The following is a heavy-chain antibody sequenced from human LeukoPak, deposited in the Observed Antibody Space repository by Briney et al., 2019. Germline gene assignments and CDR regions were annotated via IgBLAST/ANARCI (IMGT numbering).Heavy chain of an antibody. CDR3: ASSGHYYDSSGYSDY. D-gene: IGHD3-22*01. CDR2: ISSSSSTI. Sequence: SCKASGFTFSSYSMNWVRQAPGKGLEWVSYISSSSSTIYYADSVKGRFTISRDNATNSLYLQMNSLRAEDTALYYCASSGHYYDSSGYSDYWGQGTLVTVSS. V-gene: IGHV3-48*01. J-gene: IGHJ4*02. CDR1: GFTFSSYS.